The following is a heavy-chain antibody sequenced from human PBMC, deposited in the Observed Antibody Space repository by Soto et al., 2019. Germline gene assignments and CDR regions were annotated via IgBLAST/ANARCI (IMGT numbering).Heavy chain of an antibody. D-gene: IGHD3-10*02. V-gene: IGHV4-39*01. CDR3: AKLVRDDVRRSDRDH. CDR1: GDTLTASYSN. CDR2: FYYSGTT. J-gene: IGHJ4*02. Sequence: SATQSLTCPVSGDTLTASYSNWAWIRPPPGKGLEWIWTFYYSGTTSQNPPLRSRITISGDTSRNQFSLNLRSVTAADSGVYYCAKLVRDDVRRSDRDHWGQGTLVTVSA.